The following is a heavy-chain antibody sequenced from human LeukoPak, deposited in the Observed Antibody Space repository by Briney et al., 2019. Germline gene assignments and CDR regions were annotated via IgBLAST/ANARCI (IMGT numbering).Heavy chain of an antibody. CDR3: AIYSSSWRHDAFDI. CDR2: MNPNSGNT. Sequence: ASVKVSCKASGGTFSSYAISWVRQAPGQGLEWMGWMNPNSGNTGYAQKFQGRVTMTRNTSISTAYMELSSLRSEDTAVYYCAIYSSSWRHDAFDIWGQGTMVTVSS. CDR1: GGTFSSYA. J-gene: IGHJ3*02. V-gene: IGHV1-8*02. D-gene: IGHD6-13*01.